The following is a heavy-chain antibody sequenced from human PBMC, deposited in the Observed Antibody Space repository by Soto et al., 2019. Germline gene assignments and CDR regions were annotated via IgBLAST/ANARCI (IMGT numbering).Heavy chain of an antibody. CDR1: GFTFSIYG. V-gene: IGHV3-30*03. J-gene: IGHJ4*02. CDR2: ISYAGTNI. Sequence: GGSLRLSCAASGFTFSIYGMHWVRQSPDKGLEWVAVISYAGTNIYYADSVKGRFAISRDNSKNIVYLQMNSLTSEDTAVYFCAREHDFWVGYSFDYWGQGTPVTVSS. D-gene: IGHD3-3*01. CDR3: AREHDFWVGYSFDY.